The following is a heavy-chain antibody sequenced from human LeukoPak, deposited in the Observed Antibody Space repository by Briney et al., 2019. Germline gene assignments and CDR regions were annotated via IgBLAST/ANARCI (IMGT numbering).Heavy chain of an antibody. Sequence: PSETLSLTCAVYGGSFSGYYWSWIRQPPGKGLEWIGEINHSGSTNYNPSLKSRVTISVDTSKNQFSLKLSSVTAADTAVYYCARGDPNSAQIVGVVVAATLPNWFDPWGQGTLVTVSS. V-gene: IGHV4-34*01. CDR3: ARGDPNSAQIVGVVVAATLPNWFDP. CDR1: GGSFSGYY. D-gene: IGHD2-15*01. J-gene: IGHJ5*02. CDR2: INHSGST.